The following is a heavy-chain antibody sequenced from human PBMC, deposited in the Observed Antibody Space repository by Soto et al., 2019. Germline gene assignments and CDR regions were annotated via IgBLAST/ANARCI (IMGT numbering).Heavy chain of an antibody. D-gene: IGHD3-10*01. CDR3: VRQGIGFLHGLVDV. CDR2: VYDTWST. CDR1: SGPSKSHN. J-gene: IGHJ6*01. Sequence: QVQVQQSGPGLVKPSETLSLTCTVSSGPSKSHNWGWIRQPPGRGLEWIGYVYDTWSTSYNPSLNSLVTVSADTATNRISLTLRFVTAADTAVYYCVRQGIGFLHGLVDVWGQGTTVIVSS. V-gene: IGHV4-59*08.